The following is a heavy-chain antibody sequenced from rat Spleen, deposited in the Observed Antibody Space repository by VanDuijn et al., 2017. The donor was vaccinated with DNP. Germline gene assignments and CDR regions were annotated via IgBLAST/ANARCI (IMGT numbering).Heavy chain of an antibody. Sequence: EVQLQESGPGLVKPSQSLSLTCSVTGYSITSNHKWSWIRKFPGNELEWMGYINNAGSTNYNPSLKSRFSITRDTSKNQFFLQVNSVGNEDTATYYCAVQLGVFDYWGQGVMVTVSS. J-gene: IGHJ2*01. CDR2: INNAGST. CDR3: AVQLGVFDY. D-gene: IGHD5-1*01. V-gene: IGHV3-3*01. CDR1: GYSITSNHK.